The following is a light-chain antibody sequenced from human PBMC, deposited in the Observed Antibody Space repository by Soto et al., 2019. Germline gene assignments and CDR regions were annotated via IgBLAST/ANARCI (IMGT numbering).Light chain of an antibody. J-gene: IGKJ2*01. Sequence: EIVLTQSPDTLSLSPGERATLSCRASQSVSSNLAWYQQKPGRAPRLLIYDASNRATDIPARFSGSGSGTDFTLTISSLEPEDFAVYYCHQRSNWPYTFGQGTKLEIK. V-gene: IGKV3-11*01. CDR2: DAS. CDR1: QSVSSN. CDR3: HQRSNWPYT.